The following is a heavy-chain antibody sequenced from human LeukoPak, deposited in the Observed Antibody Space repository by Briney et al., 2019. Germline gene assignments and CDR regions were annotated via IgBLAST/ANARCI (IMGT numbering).Heavy chain of an antibody. Sequence: GASVKVSCKASGYTFTGYHVHWVRQAPGQGLEWMGAINPNTGGTTYAQKFQGRFTMTRDKSINTVYMDLSSLRSDDTAVYYCAKGNLDFDSWGLGTLVTVSS. J-gene: IGHJ4*02. CDR3: AKGNLDFDS. CDR1: GYTFTGYH. CDR2: INPNTGGT. V-gene: IGHV1-2*02. D-gene: IGHD1-1*01.